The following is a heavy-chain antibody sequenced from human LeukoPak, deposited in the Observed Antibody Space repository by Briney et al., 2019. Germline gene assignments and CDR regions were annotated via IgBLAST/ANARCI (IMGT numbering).Heavy chain of an antibody. V-gene: IGHV3-30*03. CDR1: GFTFSSYG. CDR2: ISYDGSNK. J-gene: IGHJ4*02. Sequence: GGSLRLSCAASGFTFSSYGMHWVRQAPGKGLEWVAVISYDGSNKYYADSVKGRFTISRDNSKNTLYLQMNSLRAEDTAVYYCASGDYGDYFDYWGQGTLVTVSS. CDR3: ASGDYGDYFDY. D-gene: IGHD4-17*01.